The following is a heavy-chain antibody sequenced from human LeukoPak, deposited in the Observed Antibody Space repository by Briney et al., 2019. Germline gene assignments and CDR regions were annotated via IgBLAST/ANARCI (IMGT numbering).Heavy chain of an antibody. Sequence: GESLRLSCAASGFTVSSNYISWVRQAPGKGLEWVSVIYSGGSTYYADSMKGRFTISRDNSKNTLYLQMNSLRAEDTAVYYCARMTTVTQAGARYYYYYYMDVWGKGTTVTISS. J-gene: IGHJ6*03. V-gene: IGHV3-66*01. D-gene: IGHD4-17*01. CDR3: ARMTTVTQAGARYYYYYYMDV. CDR2: IYSGGST. CDR1: GFTVSSNY.